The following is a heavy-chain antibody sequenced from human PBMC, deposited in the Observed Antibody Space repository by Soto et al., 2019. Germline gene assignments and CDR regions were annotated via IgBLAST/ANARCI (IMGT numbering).Heavy chain of an antibody. CDR2: IWYDGSNK. Sequence: GGSLRLSCAASGFTFSSYGMHWDRQAPGKGLEWVAVIWYDGSNKYYADSVKGRFTISRDNSKNTLYLQMNSLRAEDTAVYYCATLHYYDSSGYPMAYYYGMDVWGQGTTVTVSS. CDR3: ATLHYYDSSGYPMAYYYGMDV. CDR1: GFTFSSYG. V-gene: IGHV3-33*08. D-gene: IGHD3-22*01. J-gene: IGHJ6*02.